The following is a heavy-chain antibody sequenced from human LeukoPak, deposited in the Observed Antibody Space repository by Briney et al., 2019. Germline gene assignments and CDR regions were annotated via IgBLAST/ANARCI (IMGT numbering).Heavy chain of an antibody. Sequence: SETLSLTCTVSGGSISRYYWSWIRQPPGKGLEWIGYMSYSGSNNYNPSLKSRVTISLDKSNNQFSLRLSSVTAADTAVYYCARAGPENLNWRYYIDFWGQGILVTVSS. CDR1: GGSISRYY. CDR2: MSYSGSN. V-gene: IGHV4-59*01. D-gene: IGHD1-1*01. CDR3: ARAGPENLNWRYYIDF. J-gene: IGHJ4*02.